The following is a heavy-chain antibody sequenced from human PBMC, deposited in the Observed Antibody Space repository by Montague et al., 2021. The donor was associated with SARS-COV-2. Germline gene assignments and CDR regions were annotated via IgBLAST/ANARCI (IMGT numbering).Heavy chain of an antibody. J-gene: IGHJ6*02. D-gene: IGHD2-8*01. CDR2: IYNSGST. V-gene: IGHV4-59*01. Sequence: SETLSLTCSVSGGSISGYYWSWLCQRPGKGQEWIGDIYNSGSTKYNPSLTSRVTISVDRSKNQYPLNLNSVTAADTAAYVCARLLRSCTNGVCRTYHYYAMDVWGQGSTVTVSS. CDR3: ARLLRSCTNGVCRTYHYYAMDV. CDR1: GGSISGYY.